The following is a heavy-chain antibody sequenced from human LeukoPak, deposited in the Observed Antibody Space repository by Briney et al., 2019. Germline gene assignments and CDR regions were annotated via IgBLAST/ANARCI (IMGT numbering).Heavy chain of an antibody. V-gene: IGHV3-9*01. J-gene: IGHJ4*02. CDR3: ASCARGNYFDY. CDR1: EFRFEDYA. CDR2: ISWSSGFI. D-gene: IGHD3-10*01. Sequence: GGSLRLSCAASEFRFEDYAMHWVRQVPGKGLEWVSSISWSSGFIDYVDSVKGRFTISRDNAKKSLYLQMNSLRAGDTALYYCASCARGNYFDYWGQGTLVTVSS.